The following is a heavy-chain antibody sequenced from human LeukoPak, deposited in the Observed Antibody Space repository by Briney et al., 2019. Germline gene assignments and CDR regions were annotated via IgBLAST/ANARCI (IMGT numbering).Heavy chain of an antibody. CDR2: INQDGTDK. J-gene: IGHJ4*02. CDR3: VTYSTGLYKGLEF. V-gene: IGHV3-7*03. CDR1: GFTFTTYW. Sequence: GGSLTLSCAASGFTFTTYWMSWIRQAPGKGLEWVADINQDGTDKYYVDSVKGRFTFSRDNAQNSLYLQMSSLRVEDTAVYYCVTYSTGLYKGLEFWGQGTQVTVSS. D-gene: IGHD2-8*02.